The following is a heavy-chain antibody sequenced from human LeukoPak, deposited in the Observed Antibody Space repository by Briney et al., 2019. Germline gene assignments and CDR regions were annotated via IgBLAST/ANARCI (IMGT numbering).Heavy chain of an antibody. J-gene: IGHJ4*02. Sequence: PSETLSLTCSVCGGSVSSYYWSWIRQSPGKGLEWIGYIHNSGRTNYSPSLKSRVTGFVDTSKNQVSLRLSSVTAADTAVYYCARHGTISSESYFDYWGQGALVTVSS. D-gene: IGHD1-14*01. CDR2: IHNSGRT. V-gene: IGHV4-59*08. CDR3: ARHGTISSESYFDY. CDR1: GGSVSSYY.